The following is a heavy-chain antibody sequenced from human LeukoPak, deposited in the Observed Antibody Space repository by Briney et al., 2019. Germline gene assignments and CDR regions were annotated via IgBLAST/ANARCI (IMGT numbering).Heavy chain of an antibody. Sequence: ASVKVSCKASGYTFTGYHMHWVRQAPGQTLEWMGWINPNSGGTNYAQKFQGRVTITRDTSISTAYMERTRLNSDDTPGYYWATVVPAAMGWFDPWGQGTLVTVP. CDR1: GYTFTGYH. D-gene: IGHD2-2*01. V-gene: IGHV1-2*02. J-gene: IGHJ5*02. CDR3: ATVVPAAMGWFDP. CDR2: INPNSGGT.